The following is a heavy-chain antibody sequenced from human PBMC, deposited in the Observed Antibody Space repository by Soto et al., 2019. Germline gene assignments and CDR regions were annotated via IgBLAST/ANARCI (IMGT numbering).Heavy chain of an antibody. CDR1: GYAFTWFN. CDR2: INAGNGIT. J-gene: IGHJ1*01. Sequence: ASVKVSCKESGYAFTWFNIHWVRRAPGQSLEWMGWINAGNGITKYSQKFQCRVTFTRDTSANTAYMELSSLISEDTAVYYCGKPKDSDDCLDLWGQGNLVTVSS. D-gene: IGHD2-21*02. V-gene: IGHV1-3*01. CDR3: GKPKDSDDCLDL.